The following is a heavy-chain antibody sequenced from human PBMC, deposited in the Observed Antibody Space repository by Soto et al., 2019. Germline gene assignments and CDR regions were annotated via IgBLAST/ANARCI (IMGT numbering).Heavy chain of an antibody. CDR1: GWSFSGYY. CDR2: VNHSGST. Sequence: PSETLSLTCAGYGWSFSGYYWSWIRQPPGKGLDWIGEVNHSGSTNYNPSLKSRVTISVDTSKNQFSLKLSSVTAADTAVYYCARDCSGGSCYSGGKYYYYGMDVWGQGTTVTVS. CDR3: ARDCSGGSCYSGGKYYYYGMDV. V-gene: IGHV4-34*01. J-gene: IGHJ6*02. D-gene: IGHD2-15*01.